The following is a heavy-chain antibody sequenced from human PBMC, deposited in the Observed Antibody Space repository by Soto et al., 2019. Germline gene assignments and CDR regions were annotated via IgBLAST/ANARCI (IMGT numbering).Heavy chain of an antibody. CDR2: INNDGSST. D-gene: IGHD3-3*01. CDR3: AMETMDV. V-gene: IGHV3-74*01. Sequence: EVQLVESGGGLVQPGGSLRLSCAASGFSFRTYWMQWARQAPGKGLEWVSRINNDGSSTDYADSVKGRFTISRDNAKDTLYLQMNSLRAEDTATYYCAMETMDVLGTGSTVTVSS. CDR1: GFSFRTYW. J-gene: IGHJ6*04.